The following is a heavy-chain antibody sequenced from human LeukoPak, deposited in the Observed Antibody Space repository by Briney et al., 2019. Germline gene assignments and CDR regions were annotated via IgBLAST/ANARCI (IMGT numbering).Heavy chain of an antibody. Sequence: SVKVSCKASGGTFSSYAISWVRQAPGQGLEWMGGIIPIFGTANYAQKFQGRVTITADESTSTAYMELSSLRSEDTAVYYCARGPQYCSSTSCRFQHWGQGTLVTVSS. J-gene: IGHJ1*01. CDR3: ARGPQYCSSTSCRFQH. CDR2: IIPIFGTA. D-gene: IGHD2-2*01. CDR1: GGTFSSYA. V-gene: IGHV1-69*13.